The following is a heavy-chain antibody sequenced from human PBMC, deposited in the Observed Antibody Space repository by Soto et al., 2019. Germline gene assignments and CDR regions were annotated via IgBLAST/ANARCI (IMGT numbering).Heavy chain of an antibody. J-gene: IGHJ4*02. V-gene: IGHV1-3*01. CDR1: GYTFTSYA. CDR2: INAGNGNT. CDR3: ARTQGEGWATYFDY. Sequence: QVQLVQSGAEVKKPGASVKVSCKASGYTFTSYAMHWVRQAPGQRPEWMGWINAGNGNTKYSQKVQGRVTMTRDTSASTAYMELSSLRSEDTAVYYCARTQGEGWATYFDYWGQGTLVTVSS. D-gene: IGHD5-12*01.